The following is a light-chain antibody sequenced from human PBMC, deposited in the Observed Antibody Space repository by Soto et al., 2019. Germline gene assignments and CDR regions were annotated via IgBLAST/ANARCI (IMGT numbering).Light chain of an antibody. CDR2: LDGSGNY. J-gene: IGLJ3*02. V-gene: IGLV4-60*02. CDR1: SGHRSYI. Sequence: QLVLTQSSSASASLGSSVKLTCTLSSGHRSYIIAWHQQQPGKAPRYLMKLDGSGNYNKGSGVPDRFSGSSSGADRYLTISNLQVEDEADYYCETWDTNTWVFGGGTKLTVL. CDR3: ETWDTNTWV.